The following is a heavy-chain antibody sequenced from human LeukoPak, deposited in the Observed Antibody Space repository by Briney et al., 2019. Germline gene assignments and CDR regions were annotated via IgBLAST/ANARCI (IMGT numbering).Heavy chain of an antibody. Sequence: GASLRLSCATAGFTFNNYAMSWVRQAPGGGLQWVSVISGSGGRINYADSVRGRFTISRDNSKNTLYLQMNSLRAEDTAIYYCAKVYYSSSYYDFDHWGQGTLVTVSS. J-gene: IGHJ4*02. CDR3: AKVYYSSSYYDFDH. CDR1: GFTFNNYA. D-gene: IGHD6-13*01. V-gene: IGHV3-23*01. CDR2: ISGSGGRI.